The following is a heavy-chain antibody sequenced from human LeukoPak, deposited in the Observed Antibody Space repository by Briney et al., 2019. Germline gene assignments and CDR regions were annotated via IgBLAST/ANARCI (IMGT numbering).Heavy chain of an antibody. CDR2: IRSKTDGGTA. V-gene: IGHV3-15*01. Sequence: PGGSLRLSCVASGFTFRSYGIHWVRQAPGKGLDWVGRIRSKTDGGTADHAASVRGRFIISRDDSKNMLYLQMNSLKIEDTAVYYCSTWTDLYDYWGQGTLVTVSS. D-gene: IGHD3/OR15-3a*01. J-gene: IGHJ4*02. CDR1: GFTFRSYG. CDR3: STWTDLYDY.